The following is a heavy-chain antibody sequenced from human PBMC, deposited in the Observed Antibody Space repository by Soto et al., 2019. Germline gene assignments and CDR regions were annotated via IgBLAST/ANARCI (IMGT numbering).Heavy chain of an antibody. Sequence: EVQLVESGGGLVKPGGSLRLSCAASGFTFSSYSMNWVRQAPGKGLEWVSSISSSSSYIYYADSVKGRFTISRDNAKNSLYLQMNGLRAEDTAVYYCARGDFYDFWSGYFDYWGQGTLVTVSS. J-gene: IGHJ4*02. D-gene: IGHD3-3*01. V-gene: IGHV3-21*01. CDR3: ARGDFYDFWSGYFDY. CDR1: GFTFSSYS. CDR2: ISSSSSYI.